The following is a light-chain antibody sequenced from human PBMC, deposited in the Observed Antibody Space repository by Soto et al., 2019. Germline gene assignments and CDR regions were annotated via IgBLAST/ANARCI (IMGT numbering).Light chain of an antibody. CDR3: QQGYSTPVT. CDR2: GAS. J-gene: IGKJ1*01. Sequence: DIQMTQSPSSLSASVGDRVTITCRASQSINTYLNWFQQKPGKAPKLLIFGASSLQSGVPSRFSGSGSGTDFTFTISSLQAEDFATYYCQQGYSTPVTFGQGTKVEIK. V-gene: IGKV1-39*01. CDR1: QSINTY.